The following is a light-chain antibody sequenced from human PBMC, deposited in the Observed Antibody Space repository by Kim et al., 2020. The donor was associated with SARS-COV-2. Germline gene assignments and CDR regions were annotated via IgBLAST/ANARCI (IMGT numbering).Light chain of an antibody. CDR3: HTWGNGVV. V-gene: IGLV4-69*01. Sequence: QPVLTQSPSASASLGASVKVTCTLSSGHSNYAIAWHQQQPEKGPRYLMHVNSDGSHSKGDGISDRFSGSSSGAERYLMISSVQSEDEADYYCHTWGNGVVFGGGTQLTVL. J-gene: IGLJ3*02. CDR1: SGHSNYA. CDR2: VNSDGSH.